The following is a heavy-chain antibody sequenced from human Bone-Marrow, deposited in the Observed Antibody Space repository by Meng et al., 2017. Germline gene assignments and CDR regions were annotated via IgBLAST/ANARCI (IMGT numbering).Heavy chain of an antibody. J-gene: IGHJ4*02. CDR2: ISSSGSTI. Sequence: GGSLRLSCAASGFTFSSYEMNWVRQAPGKGLEWVSYISSSGSTIYYADSVKGRFTISRDNAKNSLYLQMNSLRAEDTAVYYCAKDPHALLLSRFYYFDYWGQGTLVTVSS. CDR3: AKDPHALLLSRFYYFDY. V-gene: IGHV3-48*03. CDR1: GFTFSSYE. D-gene: IGHD3-22*01.